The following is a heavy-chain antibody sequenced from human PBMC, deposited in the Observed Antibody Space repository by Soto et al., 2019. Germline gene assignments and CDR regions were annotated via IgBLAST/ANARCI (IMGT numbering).Heavy chain of an antibody. J-gene: IGHJ5*02. CDR3: ASGRASGSYYLLDA. Sequence: ASVQVSCKASGNTFTSYDINWVRQATGHGLEWMGWINPNSGNIGYAQKFQGRVTMTRDTAIRTAYMEVSRLRSDDTAVYYCASGRASGSYYLLDAWGQGTVVTVPS. V-gene: IGHV1-8*01. CDR1: GNTFTSYD. CDR2: INPNSGNI. D-gene: IGHD3-10*01.